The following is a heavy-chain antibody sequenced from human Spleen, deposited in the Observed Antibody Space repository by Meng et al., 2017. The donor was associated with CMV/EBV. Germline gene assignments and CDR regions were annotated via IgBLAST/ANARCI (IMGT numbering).Heavy chain of an antibody. CDR1: GFTVSSNY. J-gene: IGHJ4*02. D-gene: IGHD6-19*01. Sequence: GESLKISCAASGFTVSSNYMSWVRQAPGKGLEWVSVIYSGDTTYYGDSVKGRFTISRDNSKNTLYLQMNSLRAEDTAVYYCARVEAVAGMRFDYWGQGTLVTVSS. CDR2: IYSGDTT. V-gene: IGHV3-53*01. CDR3: ARVEAVAGMRFDY.